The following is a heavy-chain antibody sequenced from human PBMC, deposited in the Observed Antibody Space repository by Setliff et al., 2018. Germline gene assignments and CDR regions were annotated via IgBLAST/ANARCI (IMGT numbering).Heavy chain of an antibody. V-gene: IGHV3-48*01. CDR2: IRSNSPTL. J-gene: IGHJ4*02. CDR1: GFTFSYYA. D-gene: IGHD6-19*01. CDR3: ASPQAVGNYLGH. Sequence: GGSLRLSCAASGFTFSYYAMHWVRQAPGKGLEWISTIRSNSPTLYYADSVQGRFTISRDNARNSLFLQMSSLRAEDTAIYYCASPQAVGNYLGHWGQGTLVTVSS.